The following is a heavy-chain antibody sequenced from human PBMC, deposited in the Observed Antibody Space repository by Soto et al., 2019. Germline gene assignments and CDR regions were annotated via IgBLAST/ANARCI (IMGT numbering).Heavy chain of an antibody. J-gene: IGHJ3*02. CDR3: AAAGTSTVHDAFDI. CDR2: IYYSGRT. Sequence: QVQLQESGPGLVKPSQTLSLTCTVSGGSISSGGYYWSWIRQHPGKGLEWIGYIYYSGRTYYNPSLKSRVTISVDTSKNQFSLKLTSVTAADTAVYYCAAAGTSTVHDAFDIWGQGTMVTDSS. D-gene: IGHD3-10*01. CDR1: GGSISSGGYY. V-gene: IGHV4-31*03.